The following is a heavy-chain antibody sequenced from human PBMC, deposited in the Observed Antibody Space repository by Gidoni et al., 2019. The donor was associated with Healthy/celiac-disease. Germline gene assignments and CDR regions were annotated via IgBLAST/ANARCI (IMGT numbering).Heavy chain of an antibody. CDR1: GGSFSGYY. CDR2: INHSGST. V-gene: IGHV4-34*01. Sequence: QVQLQQWGAGLLKPSETLSLTCAVYGGSFSGYYWSWIRQPPGKGLEWIGEINHSGSTNYNPSLKSRVTISVDTSKNQFSLKLSSVTAADTAVYYCARGGRAAPKDYWGQGTLVTVSS. D-gene: IGHD6-6*01. CDR3: ARGGRAAPKDY. J-gene: IGHJ4*02.